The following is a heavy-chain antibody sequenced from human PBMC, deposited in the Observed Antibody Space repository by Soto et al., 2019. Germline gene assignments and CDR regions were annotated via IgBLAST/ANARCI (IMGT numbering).Heavy chain of an antibody. Sequence: SVKVSCKASGGTFSSYASSWVRQAPGQGLEWMGGIIPIFGTANYAQKFQGRVTITADESTSTAYMELSSLRSEDTAVYYCATYSGSYYYYGMDVWGQGTTVTVSS. CDR3: ATYSGSYYYYGMDV. CDR1: GGTFSSYA. D-gene: IGHD1-26*01. J-gene: IGHJ6*02. CDR2: IIPIFGTA. V-gene: IGHV1-69*13.